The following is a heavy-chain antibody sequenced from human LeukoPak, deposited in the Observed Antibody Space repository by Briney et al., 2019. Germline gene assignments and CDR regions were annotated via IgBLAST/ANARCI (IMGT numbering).Heavy chain of an antibody. Sequence: GGPLRLSCAASGFTFSSHSMSWVRQAPGKGLEWVSYISSISTTIYYADSVKGRFTLSRDNAKNSLYLQMNSLRAGDTAVYYCARVFWWGAANAFDIWGQGTMVTVSS. J-gene: IGHJ3*02. V-gene: IGHV3-48*01. CDR1: GFTFSSHS. CDR2: ISSISTTI. CDR3: ARVFWWGAANAFDI. D-gene: IGHD2-21*01.